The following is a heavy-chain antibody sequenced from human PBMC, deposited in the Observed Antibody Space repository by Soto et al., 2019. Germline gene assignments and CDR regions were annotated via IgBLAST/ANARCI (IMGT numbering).Heavy chain of an antibody. CDR1: GGTFSSYA. CDR3: ARDGVYCTNGVGRNAYYYYGMDV. D-gene: IGHD2-8*01. CDR2: IIPIFGTA. J-gene: IGHJ6*02. Sequence: SVKVSCKASGGTFSSYAISWVRQAPGQGLEWMGGIIPIFGTANYAQKFQGRVTITADESTSTAYMELSSLRSEDTAVYYCARDGVYCTNGVGRNAYYYYGMDVWGQGTTVTVSS. V-gene: IGHV1-69*13.